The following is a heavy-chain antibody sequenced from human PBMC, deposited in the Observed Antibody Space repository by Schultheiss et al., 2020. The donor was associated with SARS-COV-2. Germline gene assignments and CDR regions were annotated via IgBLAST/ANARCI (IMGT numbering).Heavy chain of an antibody. V-gene: IGHV3-21*01. J-gene: IGHJ3*02. CDR2: ISSSSSYI. CDR1: GFTFSSYS. Sequence: GESLKISCAASGFTFSSYSMNWVRQAPGKGLEWVSSISSSSSYIYYADSVKGRFTISRDNAKNSLYLQMNSLRAEDTAVYYCARDYGGNYGAFDIWGQGTMVTVSS. D-gene: IGHD4-23*01. CDR3: ARDYGGNYGAFDI.